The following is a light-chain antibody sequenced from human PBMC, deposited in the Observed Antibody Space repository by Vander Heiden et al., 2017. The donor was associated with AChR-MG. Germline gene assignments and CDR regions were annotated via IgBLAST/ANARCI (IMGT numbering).Light chain of an antibody. V-gene: IGLV1-40*01. CDR3: QSFDSRLSGWV. Sequence: QSVLTQPPSVSAAPGQRVTISCTGSSSNIGTGFDVHWYQQIPGTAPKLLIYDNSNRPSGVPDRFSGSKSGTSASLAITGLQAEDEADYYCQSFDSRLSGWVFGGGTKLTVL. J-gene: IGLJ3*02. CDR2: DNS. CDR1: SSNIGTGFD.